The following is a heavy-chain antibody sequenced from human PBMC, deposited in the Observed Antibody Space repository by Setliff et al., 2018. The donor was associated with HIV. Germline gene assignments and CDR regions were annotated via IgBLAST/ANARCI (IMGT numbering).Heavy chain of an antibody. V-gene: IGHV4-30-2*01. J-gene: IGHJ4*02. D-gene: IGHD3-3*01. Sequence: PSETLSLTCAVSGGSISSGGYSWSWIRQPPGKGLEWIGYIYHSGSTYYNPSLKSRVTISVDRSKNQFSLKLSSVTAADTAVYYCARDQSDWFYWGQGTLVTVSS. CDR1: GGSISSGGYS. CDR3: ARDQSDWFY. CDR2: IYHSGST.